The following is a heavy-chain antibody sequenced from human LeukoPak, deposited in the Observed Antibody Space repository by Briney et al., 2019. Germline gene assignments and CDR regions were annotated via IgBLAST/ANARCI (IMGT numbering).Heavy chain of an antibody. CDR3: ARVVVTEGVDY. D-gene: IGHD3-22*01. J-gene: IGHJ4*02. V-gene: IGHV3-74*01. Sequence: GGSLRLSCAASGFTFSSYWMHWVRQAPGKGLVWVSRINSDGSSTSYADSVKGRFTISRDNAKNTLYLQMNSLRAEDTAVYYCARVVVTEGVDYWGQGTLVTVSS. CDR2: INSDGSST. CDR1: GFTFSSYW.